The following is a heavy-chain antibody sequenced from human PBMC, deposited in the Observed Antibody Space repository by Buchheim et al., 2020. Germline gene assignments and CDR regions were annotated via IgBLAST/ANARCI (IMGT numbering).Heavy chain of an antibody. CDR3: ARGVTVTTSSYYYYGMDV. J-gene: IGHJ6*02. V-gene: IGHV4-34*01. D-gene: IGHD4-11*01. Sequence: QVQLQQWGAGLLKPSETLSLTCAVYGGSFSGYYWSWIRQPPGKGLEWIGEINHSGSTNYNPSLKSRVTISVDTSKNQFSLKLNSVTAADTAVYYCARGVTVTTSSYYYYGMDVWGQGTT. CDR1: GGSFSGYY. CDR2: INHSGST.